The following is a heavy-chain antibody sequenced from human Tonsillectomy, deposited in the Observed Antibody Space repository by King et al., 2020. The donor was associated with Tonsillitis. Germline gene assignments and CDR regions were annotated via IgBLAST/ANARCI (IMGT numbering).Heavy chain of an antibody. J-gene: IGHJ3*02. V-gene: IGHV3-21*01. CDR3: ARDLGDYIDAFDI. Sequence: VQLVESGGGLVKPGGSLRLSCAASGFTFSSYSMNWVRQAPGKGLEWVSSISTSSSYIYYADSVKGRFTISRDNAKNSLYLQMNSLRAEDTAVYYCARDLGDYIDAFDIWGQGTMVTVSS. CDR2: ISTSSSYI. D-gene: IGHD4-17*01. CDR1: GFTFSSYS.